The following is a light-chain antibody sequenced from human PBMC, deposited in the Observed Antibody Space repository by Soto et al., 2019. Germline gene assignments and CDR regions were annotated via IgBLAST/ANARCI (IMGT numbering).Light chain of an antibody. V-gene: IGLV2-14*03. J-gene: IGLJ1*01. CDR1: SSDVGGYNY. Sequence: QSALTQPASVSGSPGQSITISCTGISSDVGGYNYVSWYQQHPGKAPKLMIYVVSGRPSGVPHRFSGSKSGNAASLTISGLQAEDEADYYCSSFTTSHTYVFGTGTKLTVL. CDR2: VVS. CDR3: SSFTTSHTYV.